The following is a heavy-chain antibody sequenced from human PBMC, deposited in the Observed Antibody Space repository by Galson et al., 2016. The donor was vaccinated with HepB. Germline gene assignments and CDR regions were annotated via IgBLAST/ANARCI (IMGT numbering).Heavy chain of an antibody. V-gene: IGHV1-58*02. CDR3: ARKIEIVGPYFFDL. CDR1: GFSLGSSA. Sequence: SVKVSCKASGFSLGSSAIHWVRQARGQGLEWMGWIAAGSGNTRYSQVFRGRLTINIDMAPNTVYMELDSLRADDTAVYHCARKIEIVGPYFFDLWGLGVLVTVSS. J-gene: IGHJ4*02. CDR2: IAAGSGNT. D-gene: IGHD2/OR15-2a*01.